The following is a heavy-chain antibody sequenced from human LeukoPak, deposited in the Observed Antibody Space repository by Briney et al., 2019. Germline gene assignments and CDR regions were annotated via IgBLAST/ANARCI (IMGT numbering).Heavy chain of an antibody. CDR1: GGSISGYY. D-gene: IGHD6-19*01. V-gene: IGHV4-59*08. Sequence: PSETLSLTCTVSGGSISGYYCIWIRQPPGKGLEWVGYIYYSGSTSYNPSLRSRVPISVDTSKNQFSLKVSSVTASDTAVYYCARGNPSSGDAFDIWGRGTKVTVSS. CDR3: ARGNPSSGDAFDI. CDR2: IYYSGST. J-gene: IGHJ3*02.